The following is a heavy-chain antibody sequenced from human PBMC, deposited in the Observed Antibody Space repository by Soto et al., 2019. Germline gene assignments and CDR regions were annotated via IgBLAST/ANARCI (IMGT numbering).Heavy chain of an antibody. CDR1: GGSITGSDW. J-gene: IGHJ4*02. D-gene: IGHD7-27*01. V-gene: IGHV4-4*02. CDR3: ARENRLGTYYFDS. Sequence: QMQLQESGPGLVKPSETLSLTCVVSGGSITGSDWWTWVRQSPEKGLEWIGEIFHSGNTNYSPSLKSRVTISLDKSANQFSLKVNSVTAADTAVYYCARENRLGTYYFDSWGQGILVTVSS. CDR2: IFHSGNT.